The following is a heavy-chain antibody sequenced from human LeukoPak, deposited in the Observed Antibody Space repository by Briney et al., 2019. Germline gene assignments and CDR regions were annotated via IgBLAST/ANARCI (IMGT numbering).Heavy chain of an antibody. Sequence: WINPNSGGTNYAQKFQGRVTMTRDTSISTAYMELSSLRSEDTAVYYCARGRGSYDRFDYWGQGTLVTVSS. CDR3: ARGRGSYDRFDY. CDR2: INPNSGGT. V-gene: IGHV1-2*02. D-gene: IGHD1-26*01. J-gene: IGHJ4*02.